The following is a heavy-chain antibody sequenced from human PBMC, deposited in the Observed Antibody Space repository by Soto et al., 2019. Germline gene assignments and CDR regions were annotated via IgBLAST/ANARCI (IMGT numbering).Heavy chain of an antibody. Sequence: QVHLVQSGAEVKKPGASVKVSCKTSGYTFSTYGISWVRLAPGQGSEWMGGISTYDGNTNYAQEFHGRVTMTIDTSAITVYLELRSLSSDDTAVYYCARGHMTSVVGFDCCGQGTLVTVSS. D-gene: IGHD4-17*01. CDR1: GYTFSTYG. V-gene: IGHV1-18*04. J-gene: IGHJ4*02. CDR2: ISTYDGNT. CDR3: ARGHMTSVVGFDC.